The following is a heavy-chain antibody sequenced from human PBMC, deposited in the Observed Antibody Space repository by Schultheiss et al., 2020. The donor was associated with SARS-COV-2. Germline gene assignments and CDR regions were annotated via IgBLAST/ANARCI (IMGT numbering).Heavy chain of an antibody. V-gene: IGHV3-33*01. CDR2: IWYDGSNK. Sequence: GGSLRLSCAASGFTFSSYGMHWVRQAPGKGLEWVAVIWYDGSNKYYADSVKGRFTISRDNSKNTLYLQMNSLRAEDTAVYYCARDPGYCSSTSCSTHGMDVWGQGTTVTVSS. CDR3: ARDPGYCSSTSCSTHGMDV. D-gene: IGHD2-2*01. J-gene: IGHJ6*02. CDR1: GFTFSSYG.